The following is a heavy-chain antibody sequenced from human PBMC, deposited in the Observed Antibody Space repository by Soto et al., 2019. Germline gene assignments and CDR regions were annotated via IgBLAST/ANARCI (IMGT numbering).Heavy chain of an antibody. J-gene: IGHJ6*03. V-gene: IGHV4-34*01. CDR2: INHSGST. CDR3: ASTARGLKYYYYYYYMDV. CDR1: GGSFSGYY. D-gene: IGHD3-10*01. Sequence: PETLSLTCAVYGGSFSGYYFSWIRQPPGKGLEWIGEINHSGSTNYNPSLKSRVTISVDTSKNQFSLKLSSVTAADTAVYYCASTARGLKYYYYYYYMDVWGKGTTVTVSS.